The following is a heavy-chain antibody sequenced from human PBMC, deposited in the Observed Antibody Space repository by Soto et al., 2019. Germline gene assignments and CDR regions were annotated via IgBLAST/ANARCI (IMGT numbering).Heavy chain of an antibody. CDR2: ISAYNGDT. V-gene: IGHV1-18*04. J-gene: IGHJ5*02. CDR1: GYTFTSYG. D-gene: IGHD6-6*01. CDR3: ARGHVFSTSSPRFRVDWFDP. Sequence: QVQLVQSGAEVKKPGASVKVSCKASGYTFTSYGFSWVRQAPGHGLEWMGWISAYNGDTNYAQNFQGRVTMTTDTSTSTAYLELRSLRSDDTAVYYCARGHVFSTSSPRFRVDWFDPWGQGSLVTVSS.